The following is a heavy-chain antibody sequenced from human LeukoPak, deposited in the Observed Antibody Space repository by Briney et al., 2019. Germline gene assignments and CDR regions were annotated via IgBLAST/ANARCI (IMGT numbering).Heavy chain of an antibody. D-gene: IGHD2-15*01. CDR2: IKQDGSEK. Sequence: GSLRLSCAASGFTFSSYWMSWVRQAPGKGLEWVANIKQDGSEKYYVDSVKGRFTISRDNAKNSLYLQMNSLRAEDTAVYYCARVKYCSGGSCYSDNWFDPWGQGTLVTVSS. V-gene: IGHV3-7*04. CDR1: GFTFSSYW. CDR3: ARVKYCSGGSCYSDNWFDP. J-gene: IGHJ5*02.